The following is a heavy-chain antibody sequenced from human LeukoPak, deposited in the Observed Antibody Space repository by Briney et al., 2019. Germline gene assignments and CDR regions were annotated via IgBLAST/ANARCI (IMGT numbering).Heavy chain of an antibody. Sequence: SETLTLTCTVSGGSISSYYWSWIRQPPGKGPKWIGYIYYSGSTSYSPSLRSRITISVDTSKNQFSLKLSSVTAADTAVYYCARETSQKGAHYMDVWGKGTTVTISS. J-gene: IGHJ6*03. V-gene: IGHV4-59*01. CDR3: ARETSQKGAHYMDV. D-gene: IGHD3-16*01. CDR1: GGSISSYY. CDR2: IYYSGST.